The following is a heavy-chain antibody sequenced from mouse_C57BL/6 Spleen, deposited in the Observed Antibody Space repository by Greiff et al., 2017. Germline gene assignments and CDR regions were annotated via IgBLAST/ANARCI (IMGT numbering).Heavy chain of an antibody. V-gene: IGHV1-54*01. CDR1: GYAFTNYL. Sequence: VQLQQSGAELVRPGTSVKVSCKASGYAFTNYLIEWVKQRPGQGLEWIGVINPGSGGTNYNEKFKGKATLTADKSSSTAYMQLSSLTSEDSAVYFCAKGEDGSFDYWGQGTTLTVSS. CDR2: INPGSGGT. D-gene: IGHD1-1*01. CDR3: AKGEDGSFDY. J-gene: IGHJ2*01.